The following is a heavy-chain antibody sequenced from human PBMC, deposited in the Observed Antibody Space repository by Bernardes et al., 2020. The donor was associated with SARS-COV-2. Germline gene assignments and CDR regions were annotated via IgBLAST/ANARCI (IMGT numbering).Heavy chain of an antibody. CDR1: GGSVSNSNYY. V-gene: IGHV4-39*02. CDR2: IYYTGST. J-gene: IGHJ4*02. Sequence: SETLSLTCTVSGGSVSNSNYYWGWIRQPPGKGLEWIGSIYYTGSTFSNPSLRSRLTISVDMSKNQLSLRLTSVTAADTAVYYCARGGYCSTTRCYNFDYWGQGTLVTVSS. CDR3: ARGGYCSTTRCYNFDY. D-gene: IGHD2-2*02.